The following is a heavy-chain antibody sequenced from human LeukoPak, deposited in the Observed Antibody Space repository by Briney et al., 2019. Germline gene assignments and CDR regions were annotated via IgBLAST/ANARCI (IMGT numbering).Heavy chain of an antibody. CDR1: GFTFTSSA. D-gene: IGHD3-3*01. J-gene: IGHJ6*02. CDR2: IVVGSGNT. V-gene: IGHV1-58*01. Sequence: GTSVKVSCKDSGFTFTSSAVQWVRQARGQRLEWIGWIVVGSGNTNYAQKFQERVTITRDMSTSTAYMELSSLRSGDTAVYYCAADQYDFWSGYLAGMNVWGQGTTVTVSS. CDR3: AADQYDFWSGYLAGMNV.